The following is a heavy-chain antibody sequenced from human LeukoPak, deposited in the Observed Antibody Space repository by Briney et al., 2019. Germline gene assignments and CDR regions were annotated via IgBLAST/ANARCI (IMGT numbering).Heavy chain of an antibody. J-gene: IGHJ3*02. CDR3: AKVSSWDAFDI. CDR1: GFPFSSYG. Sequence: GGSLRLSCAASGFPFSSYGMHWVRQAPGKGLEWVAVIWYDGSNKYYADSVKGRFTISRDNSKNTLYLQMNSLRAEDTAVYYCAKVSSWDAFDIWGQGTMVTVSS. CDR2: IWYDGSNK. V-gene: IGHV3-33*06.